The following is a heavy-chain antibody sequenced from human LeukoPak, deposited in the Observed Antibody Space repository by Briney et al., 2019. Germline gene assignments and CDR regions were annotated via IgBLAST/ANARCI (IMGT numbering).Heavy chain of an antibody. D-gene: IGHD5-12*01. CDR3: ARPELVATIDEDAFDI. Sequence: GGSLRLSCAASGFTFSSYSMNWVRQAPGKGLEWVSSISTSSSYIHYADSVKGRFTISRDNAKNSLYLQMNSLRAEDTAVYYCARPELVATIDEDAFDIWGQGTMVTVSS. V-gene: IGHV3-21*01. J-gene: IGHJ3*02. CDR1: GFTFSSYS. CDR2: ISTSSSYI.